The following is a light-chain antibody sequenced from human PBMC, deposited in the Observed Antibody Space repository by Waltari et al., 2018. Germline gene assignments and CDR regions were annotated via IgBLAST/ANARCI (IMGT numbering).Light chain of an antibody. J-gene: IGKJ4*01. CDR1: QNITRW. CDR3: QQYNTYCS. CDR2: DVS. Sequence: DIQMIQSPSTLSASVGDRVTITCRASQNITRWLAWDQQKPGKAPKLLMYDVSTLERGVPSRFSGRGSGTEFTLTISSLQPDDFAVYYCQQYNTYCSFGGGTKVEI. V-gene: IGKV1-5*01.